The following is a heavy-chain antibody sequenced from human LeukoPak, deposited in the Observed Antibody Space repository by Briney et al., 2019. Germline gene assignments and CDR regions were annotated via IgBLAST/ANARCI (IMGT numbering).Heavy chain of an antibody. CDR2: IYYSGST. J-gene: IGHJ5*02. V-gene: IGHV4-59*01. CDR1: GGSISPYY. Sequence: SETLSLTCVVSGGSISPYYWSWIRQPPGKGLEWIGYIYYSGSTNYNPSLKSRVTISVDTSKNQFSLKLSSVTAADTAVYYCARVPSGDYPNWFDPWGQGTLVTVSS. D-gene: IGHD4-17*01. CDR3: ARVPSGDYPNWFDP.